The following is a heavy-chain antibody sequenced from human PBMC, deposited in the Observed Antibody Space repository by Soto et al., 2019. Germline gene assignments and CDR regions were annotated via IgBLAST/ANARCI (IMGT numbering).Heavy chain of an antibody. D-gene: IGHD1-26*01. J-gene: IGHJ3*02. CDR2: ISYDGSNK. CDR1: GFTFSSYA. V-gene: IGHV3-30-3*01. Sequence: QVQLVESGGGVVQPGRSLRLSCAASGFTFSSYAMHWVRQAPGKGLEWVAVISYDGSNKYYADSVKGRFTISRDNSKNTLYLQMNSLRAEDTAVYYCAREYSGRYFVAFDIWGQGTMVTVSS. CDR3: AREYSGRYFVAFDI.